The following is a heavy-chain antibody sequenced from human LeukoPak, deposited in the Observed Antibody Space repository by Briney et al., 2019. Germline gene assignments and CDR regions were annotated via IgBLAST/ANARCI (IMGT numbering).Heavy chain of an antibody. CDR3: AKFLSAYYSPFDY. D-gene: IGHD3-9*01. J-gene: IGHJ4*02. V-gene: IGHV3-23*01. Sequence: GGSLRLSCAASGFTVSSNYMSWVRQAPGKGLEWVSTITGSGTATYYADSMKGRFTISRDNSKNTLYLQINSLRAEDTAVYYCAKFLSAYYSPFDYWGQGTLVTVSS. CDR1: GFTVSSNY. CDR2: ITGSGTAT.